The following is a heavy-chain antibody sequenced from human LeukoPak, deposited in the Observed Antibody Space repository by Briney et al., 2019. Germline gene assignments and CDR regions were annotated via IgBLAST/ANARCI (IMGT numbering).Heavy chain of an antibody. Sequence: GGSLRLSCAASGFSFSSFAMSWVRQAPGKGLEWVSVISGLGDSTNYAESVKGRFTITRDNSKNTVYLLMNSLRGEDTAVYYCAKGPAKYSGYDYFEYWGQGAMVTVSS. CDR1: GFSFSSFA. J-gene: IGHJ4*02. V-gene: IGHV3-23*01. D-gene: IGHD5-12*01. CDR3: AKGPAKYSGYDYFEY. CDR2: ISGLGDST.